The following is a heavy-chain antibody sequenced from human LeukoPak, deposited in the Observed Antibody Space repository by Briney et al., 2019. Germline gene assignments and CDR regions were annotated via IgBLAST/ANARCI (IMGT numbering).Heavy chain of an antibody. V-gene: IGHV3-30*02. Sequence: GGSLRLSCAASGFTFSSYGMHWVRQAPGKGLEWVAFIRYDGSNKYYADSVKGRFTISRDNSKNTLYLQMNSLRAEDTAVYYCAKDAWIQLWVRGDYYMDVWGKGTTVTVSS. CDR3: AKDAWIQLWVRGDYYMDV. CDR2: IRYDGSNK. J-gene: IGHJ6*03. CDR1: GFTFSSYG. D-gene: IGHD5-18*01.